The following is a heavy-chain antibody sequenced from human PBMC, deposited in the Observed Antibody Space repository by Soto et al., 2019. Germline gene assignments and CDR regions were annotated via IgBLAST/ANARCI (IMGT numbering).Heavy chain of an antibody. D-gene: IGHD3-3*01. J-gene: IGHJ5*02. CDR2: IYYSGST. CDR3: ARWWSGSRQGFDP. V-gene: IGHV4-31*03. Sequence: QVQLQESGPGLVKPSQTLSLTCTVSGGSISSGDYYWSWIRQHPGKGLEWIGYIYYSGSTYYNPSLKSRVTISVDTSKSQFSLKLSSVTAADTAVYYCARWWSGSRQGFDPWGQGTRVTVSS. CDR1: GGSISSGDYY.